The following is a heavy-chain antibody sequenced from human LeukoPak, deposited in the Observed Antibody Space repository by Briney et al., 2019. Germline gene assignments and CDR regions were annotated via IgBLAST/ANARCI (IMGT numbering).Heavy chain of an antibody. V-gene: IGHV3-30*02. CDR3: AKKAQAQGWELLSIDF. D-gene: IGHD1-26*01. J-gene: IGHJ4*02. CDR1: GFTFSSYG. CDR2: IRCDGNNK. Sequence: PGGSLRLSCAASGFTFSSYGMHWVRQAPGKGLEWVTFIRCDGNNKYYADSVKGRFTISRDNSKNTLYLQMNSLRAEDTAVYYCAKKAQAQGWELLSIDFWGQGTLVTVSS.